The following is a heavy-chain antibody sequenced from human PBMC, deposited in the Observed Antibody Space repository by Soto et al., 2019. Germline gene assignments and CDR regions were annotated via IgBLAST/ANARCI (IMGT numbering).Heavy chain of an antibody. V-gene: IGHV4-30-2*01. J-gene: IGHJ4*02. D-gene: IGHD3-10*01. CDR2: IYHSGST. CDR3: ARGPPFGY. Sequence: PSETLSLTCTVSGGSLSGYYWSWIRQPPGKGLEWIGYIYHSGSTYYNPSLKSRVTISVDRSKNQFSLKLSSVTAADTAVYYCARGPPFGYWGQGTLVTVSS. CDR1: GGSLSGYY.